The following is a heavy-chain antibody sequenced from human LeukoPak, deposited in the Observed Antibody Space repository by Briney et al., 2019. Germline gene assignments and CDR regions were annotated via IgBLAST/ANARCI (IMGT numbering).Heavy chain of an antibody. J-gene: IGHJ4*02. D-gene: IGHD1-26*01. CDR1: GFNVSIYW. V-gene: IGHV3-7*01. CDR2: IKQDGSEK. CDR3: ATLGDTSRFDY. Sequence: PGESLRLSCAASGFNVSIYWMSWVRQAPGKGLEWKANIKQDGSEKYYVDSVKGRFTISRDNAKNPLYLQMDSLRPEDTAVYYCATLGDTSRFDYWGQGTLVTVSS.